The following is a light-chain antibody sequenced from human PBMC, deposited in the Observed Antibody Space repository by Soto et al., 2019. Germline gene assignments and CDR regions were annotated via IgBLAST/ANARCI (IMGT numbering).Light chain of an antibody. CDR3: QQYYGYSRT. CDR1: QSISSW. Sequence: DIQMTQSPSTLSASVGDRVTITCRASQSISSWLDWYQQKPGKAPKLLISDASSLKSGVPSRFSGSGSATEFTLTISSLQPDDFATYYCQQYYGYSRTFGQGTKVEIK. J-gene: IGKJ1*01. V-gene: IGKV1-5*01. CDR2: DAS.